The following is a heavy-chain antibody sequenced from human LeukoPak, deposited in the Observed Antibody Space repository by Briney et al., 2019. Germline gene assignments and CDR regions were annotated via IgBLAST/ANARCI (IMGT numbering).Heavy chain of an antibody. V-gene: IGHV3-9*01. D-gene: IGHD4-17*01. CDR3: AKDVYPTSTDGDYAARDVAFDI. J-gene: IGHJ3*02. CDR2: ISWNSANI. CDR1: GFTLDDYA. Sequence: GGSLRLSCAASGFTLDDYAMHWVRQAPPKGLDWVSGISWNSANIDYADSVKGRFTISRDNAKNSLYLQMNSLRAEDTALYYCAKDVYPTSTDGDYAARDVAFDIWGQGTMVTVSS.